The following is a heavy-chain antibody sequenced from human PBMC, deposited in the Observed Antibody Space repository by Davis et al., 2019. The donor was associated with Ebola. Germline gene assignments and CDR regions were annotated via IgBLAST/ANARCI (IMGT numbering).Heavy chain of an antibody. Sequence: GGSLRLSCAASGFAFSSYAMNWVRQAPGKGLEWVSTITRSGAGAYYADSVKGRFTISRDNSKNTLYLQMNSLRAEDTAVYYCAKDYHLRSPFFDYWGQGTLVTVSS. D-gene: IGHD4-17*01. CDR3: AKDYHLRSPFFDY. CDR2: ITRSGAGA. J-gene: IGHJ4*02. V-gene: IGHV3-23*01. CDR1: GFAFSSYA.